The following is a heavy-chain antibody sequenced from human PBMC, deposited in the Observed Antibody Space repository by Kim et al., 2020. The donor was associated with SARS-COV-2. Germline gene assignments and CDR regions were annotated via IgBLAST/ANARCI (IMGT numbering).Heavy chain of an antibody. V-gene: IGHV3-33*01. CDR2: IWYDGSNK. J-gene: IGHJ6*03. Sequence: GGSLRLSCAASGFTFSSYGMHWVRQAPGKGLEWVAVIWYDGSNKYYADSVKGRFTISRDNSKNTLYLQMNSLRAEDTAVYYCARDSMTMYQLLFYYYYYYMDVWGKGTTVTVSS. D-gene: IGHD2-2*01. CDR3: ARDSMTMYQLLFYYYYYYMDV. CDR1: GFTFSSYG.